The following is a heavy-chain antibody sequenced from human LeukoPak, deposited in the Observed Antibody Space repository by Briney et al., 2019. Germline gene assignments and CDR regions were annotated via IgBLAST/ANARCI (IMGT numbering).Heavy chain of an antibody. J-gene: IGHJ6*02. V-gene: IGHV7-4-1*02. CDR1: GYTFTSYA. CDR2: INTNTGNP. Sequence: ASVKVSCKASGYTFTSYAMNWVRQAPGQGLEWMGWINTNTGNPTYAQGFTGRFVFSLDTSVSTAYLQISSLKAEDTAVYYCARELRFLEWYPSYYYYGMDVWGQGTTVTVSS. D-gene: IGHD3-3*01. CDR3: ARELRFLEWYPSYYYYGMDV.